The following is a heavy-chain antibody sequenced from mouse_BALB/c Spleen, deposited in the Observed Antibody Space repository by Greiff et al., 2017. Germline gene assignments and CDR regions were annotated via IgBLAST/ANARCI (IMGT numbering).Heavy chain of an antibody. D-gene: IGHD3-3*01. CDR3: AREGQYLWYFDV. Sequence: EVQLVESGGGLVKPGGSLKLSCAASGFTFSSYAMSWVRQTPEKRLEWVASISSGGSTYYPDSVKGRFTISRDNARNILYLQMSSLRSEDTAMYYCAREGQYLWYFDVWGAGTTVTVSS. V-gene: IGHV5-6-5*01. CDR1: GFTFSSYA. J-gene: IGHJ1*01. CDR2: ISSGGST.